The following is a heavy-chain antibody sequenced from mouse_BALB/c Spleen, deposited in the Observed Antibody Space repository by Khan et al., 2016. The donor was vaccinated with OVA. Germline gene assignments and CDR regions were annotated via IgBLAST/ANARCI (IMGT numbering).Heavy chain of an antibody. V-gene: IGHV3-8*02. Sequence: EVQLQESGPSLVQPSQTLSLTCSVTGDSITSGFWSWIRKFPGNKLEYMGFMIYSGYTYYNPSLKGRFSITRHTSKTQYYLQLSSVTTGDTATYXCARSTYKYAFAYWGQGTLVTVSA. D-gene: IGHD1-3*01. CDR3: ARSTYKYAFAY. J-gene: IGHJ3*01. CDR1: GDSITSGF. CDR2: MIYSGYT.